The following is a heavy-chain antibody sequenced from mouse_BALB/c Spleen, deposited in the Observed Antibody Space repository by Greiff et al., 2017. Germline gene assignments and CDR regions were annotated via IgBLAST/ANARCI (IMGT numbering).Heavy chain of an antibody. J-gene: IGHJ4*01. CDR3: ARPYRYDRDAMDY. Sequence: EVQLVESGGDLVKPGGSLKLSCAASGFTFSSYGMSWVRQTPDKRLAWVATISSGCSYTYYPDSLKGRFTISRDNAKNTLYLQMSSLKSEDTAMYYCARPYRYDRDAMDYWGQGTAVTVAS. D-gene: IGHD2-14*01. CDR2: ISSGCSYT. V-gene: IGHV5-6*01. CDR1: GFTFSSYG.